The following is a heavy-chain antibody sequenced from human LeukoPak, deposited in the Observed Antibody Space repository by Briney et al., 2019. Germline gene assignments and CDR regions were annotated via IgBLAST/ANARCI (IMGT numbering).Heavy chain of an antibody. V-gene: IGHV1-2*04. CDR2: INPNSGGT. Sequence: ASVKVSCKASGYTFTGYYMHRVRQAPGQGLEWMGWINPNSGGTNYAQKFQGWVTMTRDTSISTAYMELSRLRSDDTAVYYCARGRRMKAMVRGVITDYYGMDVWGKGTTVTVSS. CDR3: ARGRRMKAMVRGVITDYYGMDV. D-gene: IGHD3-10*01. J-gene: IGHJ6*04. CDR1: GYTFTGYY.